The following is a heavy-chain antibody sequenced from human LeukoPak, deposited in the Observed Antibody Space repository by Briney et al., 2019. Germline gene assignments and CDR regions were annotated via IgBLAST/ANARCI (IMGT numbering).Heavy chain of an antibody. V-gene: IGHV3-30-3*01. CDR1: GFTFSSYA. D-gene: IGHD2-21*01. CDR3: ARDEHGLFDP. J-gene: IGHJ5*02. Sequence: GGSLRLSCAASGFTFSSYAMHWVRQAPGKGLEWVAVISYDGSNKYYADSVKGRFTISRDNSKNTLYLQMNSLRAEDTAVYYCARDEHGLFDPWGQGTLVTVSS. CDR2: ISYDGSNK.